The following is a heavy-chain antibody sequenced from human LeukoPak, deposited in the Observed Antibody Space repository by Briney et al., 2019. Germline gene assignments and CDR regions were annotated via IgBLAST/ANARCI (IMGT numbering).Heavy chain of an antibody. J-gene: IGHJ6*03. Sequence: SETLSLTCVVSGGSISSHYWSWIRQPPGKGLEWIGYFYFSGYTNYNPSLKSRVTISVDTSNNQFSLRLSSVTAADTAVYYCARSERRAQKDTYYNHYYYMDVWGKGTTVSVSS. CDR2: FYFSGYT. V-gene: IGHV4-59*11. CDR3: ARSERRAQKDTYYNHYYYMDV. D-gene: IGHD6-25*01. CDR1: GGSISSHY.